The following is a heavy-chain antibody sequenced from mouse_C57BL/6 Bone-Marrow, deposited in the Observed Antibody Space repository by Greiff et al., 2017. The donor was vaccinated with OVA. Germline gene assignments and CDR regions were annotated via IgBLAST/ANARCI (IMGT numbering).Heavy chain of an antibody. CDR2: IDPEDGDT. V-gene: IGHV14-1*01. J-gene: IGHJ1*03. CDR1: GFNIKDYY. CDR3: TDYGSSPWYFDV. Sequence: VQLQQSGAELVRPGASVKLSCTASGFNIKDYYMHWVKQRPEQGLEWIGRIDPEDGDTEYAPKFQGKATMTADTSSNTAYLQLSSLTSEDTAVYYCTDYGSSPWYFDVWGTGTTVTVSS. D-gene: IGHD1-1*01.